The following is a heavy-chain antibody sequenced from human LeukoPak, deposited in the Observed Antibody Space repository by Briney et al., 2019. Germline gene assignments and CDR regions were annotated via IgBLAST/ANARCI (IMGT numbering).Heavy chain of an antibody. CDR1: RLTVSTNY. J-gene: IGHJ4*02. V-gene: IGHV3-53*01. D-gene: IGHD1-26*01. CDR3: ARAVRGYYFDY. CDR2: IYSGGTT. Sequence: GGPLRLSCAPSRLTVSTNYISWVRQGPGKGLEWLSVIYSGGTTHYAASAKGRFTISRDNSKNTLYLKMTSLRAEDTAVYYCARAVRGYYFDYWGQGTLVTVSS.